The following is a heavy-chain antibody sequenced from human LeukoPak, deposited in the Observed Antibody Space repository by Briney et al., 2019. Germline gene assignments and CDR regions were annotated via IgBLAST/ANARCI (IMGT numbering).Heavy chain of an antibody. Sequence: GGSLRLSCAASGFTFSSYAMSWVRQAPGKGLEWVSAISGSGGSTYYADSVKGRFTISRDNAKNSLHLQMNSLRAEDTAVYYCARDSSDGSYYDFWSGYYLGDYWGQGTLVTVSS. J-gene: IGHJ4*02. CDR1: GFTFSSYA. D-gene: IGHD3-3*01. CDR2: ISGSGGST. CDR3: ARDSSDGSYYDFWSGYYLGDY. V-gene: IGHV3-23*01.